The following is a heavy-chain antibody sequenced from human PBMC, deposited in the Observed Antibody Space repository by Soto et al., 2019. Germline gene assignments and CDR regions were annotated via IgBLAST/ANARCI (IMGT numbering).Heavy chain of an antibody. CDR3: GASSPRYYYDSSAV. J-gene: IGHJ6*02. CDR2: IVVGCGNT. D-gene: IGHD3-22*01. V-gene: IGHV1-58*01. CDR1: GFTFTSSA. Sequence: ASVKVSCKASGFTFTSSAVQWVRQARGQRLEWIGWIVVGCGNTNYAQKFQERVTITRDMSTSTAYMELSSLRSEDTAVYYCGASSPRYYYDSSAVWGQGTTVTVSS.